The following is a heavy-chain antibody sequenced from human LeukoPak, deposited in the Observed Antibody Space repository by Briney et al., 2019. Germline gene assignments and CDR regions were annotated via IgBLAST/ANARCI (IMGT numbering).Heavy chain of an antibody. CDR2: ISSSSSSI. V-gene: IGHV3-21*01. D-gene: IGHD1-26*01. J-gene: IGHJ4*02. CDR1: GYTFSSYS. Sequence: PGGSLRHSCAAPGYTFSSYSVNWVRQAPGEGLERVSSISSSSSSIYYADSVQGRFTVARDNAKNSLYLQMNSLRAEDTAVYYCARATGPYDSGCYLVDYWGQGTLVTVSS. CDR3: ARATGPYDSGCYLVDY.